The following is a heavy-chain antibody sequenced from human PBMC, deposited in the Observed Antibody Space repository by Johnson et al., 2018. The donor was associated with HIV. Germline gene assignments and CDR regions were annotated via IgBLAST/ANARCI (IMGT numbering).Heavy chain of an antibody. Sequence: VQVVESGGGLGQPGGSLRLSCAASEFTFSRYWMHWVRQASGKGLVWVSGINSDGSTTTYADSVKGRFTISRDNAKNTMFVQLNSLRADDTAVYYCARSGPTWAFDFWGQGTMVTVSS. CDR1: EFTFSRYW. CDR3: ARSGPTWAFDF. J-gene: IGHJ3*01. D-gene: IGHD3-10*01. CDR2: INSDGSTT. V-gene: IGHV3-74*02.